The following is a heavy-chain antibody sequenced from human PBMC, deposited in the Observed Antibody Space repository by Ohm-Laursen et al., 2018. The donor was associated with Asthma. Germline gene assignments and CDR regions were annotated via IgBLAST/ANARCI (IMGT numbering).Heavy chain of an antibody. CDR1: GYTFSRYS. CDR2: ISTASTFI. J-gene: IGHJ4*02. Sequence: GSLRLSCAASGYTFSRYSIHWVRQVPGKGLEWVASISTASTFIYYADSVRGRFTTSRDNAKNSVYLQMNSLRAEDTAVYYCARDVSGAGTFDYWGQGTLVTVSS. D-gene: IGHD6-19*01. CDR3: ARDVSGAGTFDY. V-gene: IGHV3-21*01.